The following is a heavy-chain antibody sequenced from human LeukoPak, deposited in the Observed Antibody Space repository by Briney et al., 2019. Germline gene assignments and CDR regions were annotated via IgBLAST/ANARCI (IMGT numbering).Heavy chain of an antibody. J-gene: IGHJ6*02. D-gene: IGHD5-18*01. V-gene: IGHV4-59*01. CDR2: IYYSGST. CDR1: GGSISSYY. CDR3: ARLRGYSYGYIRAYYGMDV. Sequence: SETLSLTCTVSGGSISSYYWSWIRQPPGKGLEWIGYIYYSGSTNYNPSLKSRVTISVDTSKNQFSLKLSSVTAADTAVYYCARLRGYSYGYIRAYYGMDVWGQGTTVTVSS.